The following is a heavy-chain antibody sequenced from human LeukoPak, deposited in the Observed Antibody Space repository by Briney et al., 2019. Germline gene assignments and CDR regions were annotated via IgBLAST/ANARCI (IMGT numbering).Heavy chain of an antibody. CDR3: ARDRGAAAYYFDY. CDR1: GFTFSSYA. D-gene: IGHD6-13*01. J-gene: IGHJ4*02. V-gene: IGHV3-30*04. CDR2: ISYDGSNK. Sequence: GGSPRLSCAASGFTFSSYAMHWVRQAPGKGLEWVAVISYDGSNKYYADSVKGRFTISRDNSKNTLYLQMNSLRAEDTAVYYCARDRGAAAYYFDYWGQGTLVTVSS.